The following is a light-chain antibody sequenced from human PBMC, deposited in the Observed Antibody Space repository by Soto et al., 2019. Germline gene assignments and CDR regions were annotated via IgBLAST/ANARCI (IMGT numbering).Light chain of an antibody. CDR3: QQYNNSPLF. CDR2: AAS. CDR1: QSVSSN. Sequence: EIVMTQSPATLSVSPGERATLSCRASQSVSSNLAWYQQKPGQAPRLLIYAASARAAGIPARFSGSGSGTEFTLTISSLQSEDFAVYYCQQYNNSPLFFGGGTKV. V-gene: IGKV3-15*01. J-gene: IGKJ4*01.